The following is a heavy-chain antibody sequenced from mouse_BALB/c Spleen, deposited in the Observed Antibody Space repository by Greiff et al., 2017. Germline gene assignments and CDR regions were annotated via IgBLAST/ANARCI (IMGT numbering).Heavy chain of an antibody. Sequence: VMLVESGPDLVAPSQSLSITCTVSGFSLTSYGVHWVRQPPGKGLEWLVVIWSDGSTTYNSALKSRLSISKDNSKSQVFLKMNSLQTDDTAMYYCARQDYGNYAYAMDYWGQGTSVTVSS. V-gene: IGHV2-6-2*01. D-gene: IGHD2-1*01. CDR3: ARQDYGNYAYAMDY. CDR1: GFSLTSYG. CDR2: IWSDGST. J-gene: IGHJ4*01.